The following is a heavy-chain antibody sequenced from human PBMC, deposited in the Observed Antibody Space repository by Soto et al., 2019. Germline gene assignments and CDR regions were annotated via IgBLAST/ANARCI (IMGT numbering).Heavy chain of an antibody. CDR1: GFTFSSYG. V-gene: IGHV3-33*01. D-gene: IGHD2-15*01. CDR3: ARGSGYFDY. CDR2: IWYDGSNK. J-gene: IGHJ4*02. Sequence: QVQLVESGGGVVQPGRSLRLSCAASGFTFSSYGMHWVRQAPGKGLEWVAVIWYDGSNKYYADSVKVRFTISRDNSKNTLYLQMNSLRAEDTAVYYCARGSGYFDYWGQGTLVTVSS.